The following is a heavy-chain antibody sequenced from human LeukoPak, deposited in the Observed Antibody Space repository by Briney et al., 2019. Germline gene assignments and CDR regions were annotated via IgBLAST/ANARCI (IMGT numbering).Heavy chain of an antibody. V-gene: IGHV4-4*02. CDR1: GGSISNTNW. J-gene: IGHJ4*02. CDR3: SRESGAFRPFGY. D-gene: IGHD1-26*01. CDR2: VSLAGQT. Sequence: SGTLSLTCDVSGGSISNTNWWSWVRQPPGQGLEWIGEVSLAGQTNYNPSLNGRVTMSLDESSNQLSLKLTSVTAADTAIYYCSRESGAFRPFGYWGQGTLVIVPS.